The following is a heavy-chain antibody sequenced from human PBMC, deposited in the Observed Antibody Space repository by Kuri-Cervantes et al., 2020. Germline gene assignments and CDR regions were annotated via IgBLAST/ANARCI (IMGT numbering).Heavy chain of an antibody. D-gene: IGHD3-22*01. Sequence: SETLSLTCTVSGYSISSGYYWGWIRQPPGKGLEWIGSIYHSGSTYYNPSLKSRVTISVDTSKNQFSLKLSSVTAADTAGYYCARINYDSSGYYEYYYGMDVWGQGTTVTVSS. CDR1: GYSISSGYY. V-gene: IGHV4-38-2*02. J-gene: IGHJ6*02. CDR3: ARINYDSSGYYEYYYGMDV. CDR2: IYHSGST.